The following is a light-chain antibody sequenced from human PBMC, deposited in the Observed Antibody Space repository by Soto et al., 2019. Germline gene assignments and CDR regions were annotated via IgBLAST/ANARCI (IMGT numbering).Light chain of an antibody. CDR3: QQSYSSPYT. J-gene: IGKJ2*01. Sequence: IHMTQSPSSLSASVLYRVTITFRASQNINIYLNWYQQKPGKSPKLLIYAASALQTGVPSRFSGSGSGTNFTLNINSLQPEDFASFYCQQSYSSPYTFGQGTRWIS. CDR2: AAS. V-gene: IGKV1-39*01. CDR1: QNINIY.